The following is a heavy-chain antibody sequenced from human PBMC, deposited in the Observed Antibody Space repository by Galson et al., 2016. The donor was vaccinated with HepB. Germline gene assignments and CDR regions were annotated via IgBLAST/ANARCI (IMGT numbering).Heavy chain of an antibody. V-gene: IGHV3-30-3*01. J-gene: IGHJ3*02. CDR1: GFTFSSYA. CDR2: ISYEGSNK. Sequence: SLRLSCAASGFTFSSYAMHWVRRAPGKGLEWVALISYEGSNKYYADSVKGRFTLSRDNSKNTLYLKMHSLRAEDTAVYYCERGGTPYDFWTTGAFDIWGQGTMVTVSS. CDR3: ERGGTPYDFWTTGAFDI. D-gene: IGHD3-3*01.